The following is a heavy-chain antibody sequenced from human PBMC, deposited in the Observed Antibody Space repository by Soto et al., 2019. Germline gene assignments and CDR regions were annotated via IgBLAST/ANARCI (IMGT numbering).Heavy chain of an antibody. CDR2: IRSKAYGGTT. CDR3: TRVPYGSGSFLSSPWGLYYYGMAV. CDR1: GFSFGDYA. D-gene: IGHD3-10*01. J-gene: IGHJ6*02. V-gene: IGHV3-49*03. Sequence: PGGSLRLSCTASGFSFGDYAMSWFRQAPGKGLEWVGFIRSKAYGGTTEYAASVKGRFTISRDDSKSIAYLQMNSLKTEDTAVYYCTRVPYGSGSFLSSPWGLYYYGMAVWGQGTTVTVSS.